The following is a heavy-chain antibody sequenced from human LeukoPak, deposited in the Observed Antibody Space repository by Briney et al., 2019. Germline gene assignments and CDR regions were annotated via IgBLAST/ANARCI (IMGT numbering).Heavy chain of an antibody. J-gene: IGHJ4*02. V-gene: IGHV3-11*04. D-gene: IGHD3-16*01. Sequence: GGSLRLSCAASGFTFSDYYMSWIRQAPGKGLEWVSYISSSGSTIYYADSVKGRFTISRDNAKNTLYLQMNSLRAEDTAVYYCARVRWGGLYYFDYWGQGTLVTVSS. CDR1: GFTFSDYY. CDR3: ARVRWGGLYYFDY. CDR2: ISSSGSTI.